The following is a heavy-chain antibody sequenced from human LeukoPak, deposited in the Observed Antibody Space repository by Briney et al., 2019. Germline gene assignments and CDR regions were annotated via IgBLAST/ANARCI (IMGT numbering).Heavy chain of an antibody. J-gene: IGHJ4*02. D-gene: IGHD3-22*01. V-gene: IGHV4-39*07. Sequence: SETLSLTCTVSGGSISTTSYFWAWIRQPPGEGLEWIGSIYYSGTTYYNSSLKSRVSISVETSKNHFSLKLSSVTAADTAVYYCARDVRDSSGYYLRAFGYWGQGTLVTVPS. CDR1: GGSISTTSYF. CDR2: IYYSGTT. CDR3: ARDVRDSSGYYLRAFGY.